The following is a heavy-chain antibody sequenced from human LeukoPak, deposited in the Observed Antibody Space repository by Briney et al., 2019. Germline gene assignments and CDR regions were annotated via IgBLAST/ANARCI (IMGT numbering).Heavy chain of an antibody. Sequence: SETLSLTCTISGYSISSGYYWGWIRQPPGKGLEWIGGIYHSGSTYYNPSLKSQVTISLDTSENQFSLKLSSVTAADTAVYYCARDLYSSGWGYFDYWGQGTLVTVSS. V-gene: IGHV4-38-2*02. CDR1: GYSISSGYY. D-gene: IGHD6-19*01. J-gene: IGHJ4*02. CDR3: ARDLYSSGWGYFDY. CDR2: IYHSGST.